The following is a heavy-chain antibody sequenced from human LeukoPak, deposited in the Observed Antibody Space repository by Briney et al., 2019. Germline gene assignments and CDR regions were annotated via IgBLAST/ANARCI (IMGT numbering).Heavy chain of an antibody. D-gene: IGHD3-3*01. CDR2: INSDGSST. Sequence: SGGSLRLSCAASGFTFSSYWMHWVRQAPGKGLVWVSRINSDGSSTSYADSVKGRFTISRDNAKNTLYLQMNSLRAEDTAVYYCARVNTKLTRFPYYSDYWGQGTLVTVSS. J-gene: IGHJ4*02. CDR1: GFTFSSYW. CDR3: ARVNTKLTRFPYYSDY. V-gene: IGHV3-74*01.